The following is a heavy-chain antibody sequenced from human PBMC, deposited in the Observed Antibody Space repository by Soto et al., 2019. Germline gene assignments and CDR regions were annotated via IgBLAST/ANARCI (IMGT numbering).Heavy chain of an antibody. D-gene: IGHD4-17*01. Sequence: SETLSLACTVSGGSIGRSTYYWGWIRQPPGKGLEWIGTIYYSGSTYYNPSLKSRVTISVDTSKNQFSLKLSSVTAADTAVYYCAEVTTTVTTYFDSWGQGNLLTVSS. J-gene: IGHJ4*02. V-gene: IGHV4-39*01. CDR3: AEVTTTVTTYFDS. CDR2: IYYSGST. CDR1: GGSIGRSTYY.